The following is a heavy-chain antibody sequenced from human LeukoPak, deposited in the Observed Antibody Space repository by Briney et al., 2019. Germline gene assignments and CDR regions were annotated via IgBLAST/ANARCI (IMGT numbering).Heavy chain of an antibody. CDR1: GYSITSGYY. D-gene: IGHD6-13*01. V-gene: IGHV4-38-2*02. J-gene: IGHJ4*02. CDR2: IYYSGST. CDR3: ARDRGYSSSWLGFDY. Sequence: SETLSLTCTVSGYSITSGYYWGWIRQPPGKGLEWIGYIYYSGSTNYNPSLKSRVTISVDTSKNQFSLRLSSVTAADTAMYYCARDRGYSSSWLGFDYWGQGTLVTVSS.